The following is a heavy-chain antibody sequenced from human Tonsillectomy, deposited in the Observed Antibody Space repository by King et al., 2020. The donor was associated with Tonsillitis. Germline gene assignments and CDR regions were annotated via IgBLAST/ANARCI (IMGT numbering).Heavy chain of an antibody. V-gene: IGHV1-8*01. Sequence: QLVQSGAEVKKPGASVKVSCKASGYTFTSFDINWVRQATGQGLEWMGWMNPNSGNTGYAQKIHGRVTLTRNTSLSTAYMELSSLRSEDTAVYYCARGSPYYGGNPFDYWGQGTLVTVSS. CDR3: ARGSPYYGGNPFDY. CDR1: GYTFTSFD. CDR2: MNPNSGNT. D-gene: IGHD4-23*01. J-gene: IGHJ4*02.